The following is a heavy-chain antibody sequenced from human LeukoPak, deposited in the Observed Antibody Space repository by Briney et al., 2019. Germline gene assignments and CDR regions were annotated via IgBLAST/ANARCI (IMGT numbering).Heavy chain of an antibody. CDR2: ISDSGGRT. CDR1: GFTFGSYA. Sequence: GGSLRLSCAASGFTFGSYAMSWVRQAPGKGLEWVSGISDSGGRTDYADSVKGRFTISRDNSENTLYLQMNSLRAEDTAVYYCAKEMYYERGGCYGDYWGQGTLVTVSS. CDR3: AKEMYYERGGCYGDY. J-gene: IGHJ4*02. D-gene: IGHD3-22*01. V-gene: IGHV3-23*01.